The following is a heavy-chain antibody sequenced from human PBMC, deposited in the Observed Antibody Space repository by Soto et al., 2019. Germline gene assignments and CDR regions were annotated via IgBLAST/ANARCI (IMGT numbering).Heavy chain of an antibody. CDR2: ISSSSSYI. Sequence: AGGSLRLSCAASGFTFSSYSMNWVRQAPGKGLEWVSSISSSSSYIYYADSVKGRFTISRDNAKNSLYLQMNSLRAEDTAVYYCARDRGSGYWFDPWGQGTLVTVSS. D-gene: IGHD6-19*01. CDR3: ARDRGSGYWFDP. CDR1: GFTFSSYS. J-gene: IGHJ5*02. V-gene: IGHV3-21*01.